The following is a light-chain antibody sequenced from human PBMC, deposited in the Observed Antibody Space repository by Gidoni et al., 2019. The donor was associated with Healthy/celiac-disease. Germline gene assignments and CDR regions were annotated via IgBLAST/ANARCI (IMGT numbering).Light chain of an antibody. V-gene: IGKV4-1*01. Sequence: DIVMTQSPDSLAVSLGERATINCKASQSALYSSNNKNYLAWYQQKPGQPPKLLIYWASTRESGVPDRFSGSGSGTDFTLTISSLQAEDVAVYYCQQYYSTPPSFXQXTKLDIK. CDR1: QSALYSSNNKNY. CDR3: QQYYSTPPS. CDR2: WAS. J-gene: IGKJ2*03.